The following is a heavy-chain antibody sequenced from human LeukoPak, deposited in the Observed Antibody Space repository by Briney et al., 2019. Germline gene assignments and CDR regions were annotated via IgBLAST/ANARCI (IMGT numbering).Heavy chain of an antibody. D-gene: IGHD2-2*01. CDR2: INPNSGAT. V-gene: IGHV1-2*02. CDR3: ARRSPKYCSSTSCSYFDY. Sequence: ASVKVSCKASGYTFTGYYMHWVRQAPGQGLEWMGWINPNSGATNYAQKFQGRVTMTRDTSISTAYMELSRLRSDDTAVYYCARRSPKYCSSTSCSYFDYWGQGTLVTVSS. CDR1: GYTFTGYY. J-gene: IGHJ4*02.